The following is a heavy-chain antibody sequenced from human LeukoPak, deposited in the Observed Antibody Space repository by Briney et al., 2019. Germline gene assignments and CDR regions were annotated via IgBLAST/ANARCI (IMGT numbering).Heavy chain of an antibody. J-gene: IGHJ5*02. CDR3: ARYGYSSSWYDWFDP. D-gene: IGHD6-13*01. V-gene: IGHV5-51*01. Sequence: GESLKISCKGSGYSFTSYWIGWVRQMPGKVLEWMGIIYPGDSDTRYSPSFQGQVTISADKSISTAYLQWSSLKASDTAMYYRARYGYSSSWYDWFDPWGQGTLVTVSS. CDR2: IYPGDSDT. CDR1: GYSFTSYW.